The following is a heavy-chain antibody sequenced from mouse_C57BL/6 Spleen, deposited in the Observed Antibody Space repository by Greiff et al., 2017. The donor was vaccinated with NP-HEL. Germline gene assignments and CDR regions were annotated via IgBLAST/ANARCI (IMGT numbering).Heavy chain of an antibody. J-gene: IGHJ4*01. CDR3: ARDGGHYAMDY. CDR2: IYPGDGDT. Sequence: QVQLQQSGPELVKPGASVKISCKASGYAFSSSWMNWVKQRPGKGLEWIGRIYPGDGDTNYNGKFKGKATLTADKSSSTAYKQLSSLTSEDSAVYFCARDGGHYAMDYWGQGTSVTVSS. V-gene: IGHV1-82*01. CDR1: GYAFSSSW.